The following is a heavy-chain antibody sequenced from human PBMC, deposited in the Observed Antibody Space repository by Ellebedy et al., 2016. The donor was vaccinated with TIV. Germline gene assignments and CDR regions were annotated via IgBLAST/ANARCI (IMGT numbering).Heavy chain of an antibody. D-gene: IGHD3-16*01. CDR2: IYNSGST. V-gene: IGHV4-59*01. J-gene: IGHJ4*02. Sequence: SETLSLTCSVSGVSISSNYWSWIRQPPGKGLEWIGLIYNSGSTNYSPSLKSRVTLSLDTSQTQIFLKLTSVTAADTAVYYCARTFTERLGGFTTHWVLDYWGQGILVTASS. CDR3: ARTFTERLGGFTTHWVLDY. CDR1: GVSISSNY.